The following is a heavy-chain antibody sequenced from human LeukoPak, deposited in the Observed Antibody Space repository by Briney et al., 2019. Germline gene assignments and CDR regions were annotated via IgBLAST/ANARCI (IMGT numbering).Heavy chain of an antibody. V-gene: IGHV1-2*06. CDR2: INPNSGGT. CDR3: ATGGYCSSTSCYTPYYYYYGMDV. J-gene: IGHJ6*02. CDR1: GYTFTGYY. D-gene: IGHD2-2*02. Sequence: ASVKVSCKASGYTFTGYYMHWVRQAPGQGLEWMGRINPNSGGTNYAQKFQGRVTMTRDTSISTAYMELSRLRSDDTAVYYRATGGYCSSTSCYTPYYYYYGMDVWGQGTTVTVSS.